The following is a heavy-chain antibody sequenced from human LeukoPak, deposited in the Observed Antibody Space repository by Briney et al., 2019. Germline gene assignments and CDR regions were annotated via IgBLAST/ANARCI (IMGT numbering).Heavy chain of an antibody. V-gene: IGHV3-23*01. CDR3: TKAAASRGYTYVAN. J-gene: IGHJ4*02. CDR1: AFTFRSYA. D-gene: IGHD5-18*01. Sequence: GGSLRLSCAASAFTFRSYAMIWVRQAPGKGLEWVSGISGSGGSTYYSDSVKGRFTISRDNSKNTLYLQMNSLRAEDTAVYYCTKAAASRGYTYVANWGQGTMVTVSS. CDR2: ISGSGGST.